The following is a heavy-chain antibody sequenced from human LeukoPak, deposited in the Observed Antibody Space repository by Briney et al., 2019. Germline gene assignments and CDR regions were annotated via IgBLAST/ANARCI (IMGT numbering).Heavy chain of an antibody. V-gene: IGHV3-30*02. Sequence: PGGSLRLSCAASGFTFSSYGMHWVRQAPGKGLEWVAFIRYDGSNKYYADSVKGRFTISRDNSKNTLYLQMNSLRAEDTAVYYCAKDRIAVAPPLGFDYWGQGTLVTVSS. CDR1: GFTFSSYG. CDR3: AKDRIAVAPPLGFDY. CDR2: IRYDGSNK. J-gene: IGHJ4*02. D-gene: IGHD6-19*01.